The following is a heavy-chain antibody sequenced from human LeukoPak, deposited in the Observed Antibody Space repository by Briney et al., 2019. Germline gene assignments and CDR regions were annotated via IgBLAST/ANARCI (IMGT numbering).Heavy chain of an antibody. CDR2: ISGSGGST. J-gene: IGHJ4*02. D-gene: IGHD5-18*01. V-gene: IGHV3-23*01. CDR3: AKGSDTAMVTGCDFDY. Sequence: GGSLRLSCAASGFTFSSYAMSWVRQAPGKGLEGVSAISGSGGSTYYADSVKGRFTISRDNSKNTLYLQMNSLRAEDTAVYYCAKGSDTAMVTGCDFDYWGQGTLVTVSS. CDR1: GFTFSSYA.